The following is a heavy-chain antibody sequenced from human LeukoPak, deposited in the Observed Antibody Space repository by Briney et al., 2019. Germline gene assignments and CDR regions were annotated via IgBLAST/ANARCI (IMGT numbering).Heavy chain of an antibody. V-gene: IGHV3-30*03. Sequence: GGSLRLSCAASGFTFSSYGMSWVRQAPGKGLEWVAVISYDGSNKYYADSVKGRFTISRDNSKNTLYLQMNSLRAEDTAVYYCARDNTISGHYEVGYWGQGTLVTVSS. CDR1: GFTFSSYG. D-gene: IGHD3-3*01. CDR2: ISYDGSNK. J-gene: IGHJ4*02. CDR3: ARDNTISGHYEVGY.